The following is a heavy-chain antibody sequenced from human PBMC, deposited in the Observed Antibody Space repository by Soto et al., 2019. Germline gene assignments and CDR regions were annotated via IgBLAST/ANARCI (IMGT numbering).Heavy chain of an antibody. J-gene: IGHJ6*02. Sequence: QVQLVQSGAEVKKPGSSVKVSCKASGGTFSSYAISWVRQAPGQGLEWMGGIIPIFGTANYAQKFQGRVTITADESTSTAYMELSRLRSEDTAVYYCARSRTNYYDSSGYYSDYYYGMDVWGQGTTVTVSS. CDR2: IIPIFGTA. V-gene: IGHV1-69*01. CDR1: GGTFSSYA. CDR3: ARSRTNYYDSSGYYSDYYYGMDV. D-gene: IGHD3-22*01.